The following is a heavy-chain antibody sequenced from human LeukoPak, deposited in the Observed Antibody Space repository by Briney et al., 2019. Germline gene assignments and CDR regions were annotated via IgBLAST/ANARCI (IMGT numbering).Heavy chain of an antibody. CDR1: GFTFSSYA. Sequence: GGSLGLSCAASGFTFSSYAMSWVRQAPGKGLEWVSGISGSAGSTYYADSVKGRFTISRDNSKNTLYLQMNSLRAEDTAVYYCAQTYYYGSGSYYPRGYWGQGTLVTVSS. D-gene: IGHD3-10*01. V-gene: IGHV3-23*01. J-gene: IGHJ4*02. CDR2: ISGSAGST. CDR3: AQTYYYGSGSYYPRGY.